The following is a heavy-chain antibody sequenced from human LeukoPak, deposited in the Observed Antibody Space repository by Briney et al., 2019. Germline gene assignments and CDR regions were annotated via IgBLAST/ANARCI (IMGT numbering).Heavy chain of an antibody. V-gene: IGHV3-74*01. D-gene: IGHD1-14*01. CDR1: GFTFRSYW. Sequence: GGSLRLSCAASGFTFRSYWMHWVRQAPGKGLVWVSRINSDGSSTSYADSVRGRFTFSRDNAKNTLYLQMNSLRAEDTAVYYCAGNTAENAFDIWGQGTMVTVSS. J-gene: IGHJ3*02. CDR2: INSDGSST. CDR3: AGNTAENAFDI.